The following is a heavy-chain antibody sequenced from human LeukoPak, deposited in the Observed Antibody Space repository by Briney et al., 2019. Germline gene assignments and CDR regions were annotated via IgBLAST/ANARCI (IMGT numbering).Heavy chain of an antibody. CDR2: INTDSGNP. J-gene: IGHJ3*02. Sequence: ASVKVSCKASGYSFNSQGMNWVRQAPGQGLEWMGWINTDSGNPTYAQGFTGRFVFSLDSSVSTAYLQISNLMPEDTAKYYCAREILRIDIWGQGTMVIVSS. CDR1: GYSFNSQG. CDR3: AREILRIDI. V-gene: IGHV7-4-1*02.